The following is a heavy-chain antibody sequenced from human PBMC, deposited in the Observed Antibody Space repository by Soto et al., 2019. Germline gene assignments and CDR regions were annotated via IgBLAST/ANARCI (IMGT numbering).Heavy chain of an antibody. D-gene: IGHD6-19*01. CDR2: ISAYNGNT. Sequence: QVQLVQSGAEVKKPGASVKVSCKASGYTFSSYGITWVRQAPGQGVEWMGWISAYNGNTRYAQKVQGRFTMTTDTATSTAYMELRSLRSDDTAVYYCAIVGAVAGGFDYWGQGTLVTVSS. V-gene: IGHV1-18*01. CDR1: GYTFSSYG. CDR3: AIVGAVAGGFDY. J-gene: IGHJ4*02.